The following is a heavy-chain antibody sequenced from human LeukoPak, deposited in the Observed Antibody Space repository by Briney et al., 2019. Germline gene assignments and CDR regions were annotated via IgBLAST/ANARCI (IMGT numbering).Heavy chain of an antibody. Sequence: EASVKVSCKASGYTFTSYAMNWVRQAPGQGLEWMGRINPNSGGTNYAQKFQGRVTMTRDTSISTAYMELSRLRSDDTAVYYCARDPYCSSTSCPPRDWGQGTLVTVSS. CDR1: GYTFTSYA. CDR3: ARDPYCSSTSCPPRD. D-gene: IGHD2-2*01. CDR2: INPNSGGT. V-gene: IGHV1-2*06. J-gene: IGHJ4*02.